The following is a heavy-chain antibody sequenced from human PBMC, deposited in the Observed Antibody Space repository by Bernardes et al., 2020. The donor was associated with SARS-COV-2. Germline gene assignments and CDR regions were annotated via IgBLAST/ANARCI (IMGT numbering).Heavy chain of an antibody. V-gene: IGHV3-30*18. CDR1: GFTFSTYG. D-gene: IGHD4-17*01. J-gene: IGHJ4*02. Sequence: GGSLRLSCAASGFTFSTYGMHWVRQAPGKGLEWVAVISYDGSDKYYADSVKGRFTISRDNSKNTLYPQMNSLRAEDTAVYYCAKSPSSYTDYEEGYWGQGTLVTVSS. CDR3: AKSPSSYTDYEEGY. CDR2: ISYDGSDK.